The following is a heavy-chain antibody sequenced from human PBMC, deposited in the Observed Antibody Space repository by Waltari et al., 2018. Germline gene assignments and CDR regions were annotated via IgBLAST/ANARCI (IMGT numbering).Heavy chain of an antibody. CDR3: AREGSGFDP. V-gene: IGHV3-48*01. J-gene: IGHJ5*02. CDR1: GFTFSTYN. CDR2: ISSSGDIT. Sequence: EVQLVESGGGLVQPGGSLRLSCAASGFTFSTYNFNWVRQAPGRGLQWVSFISSSGDITYYTDSVEGRFTISRDIAKNSLYLQMNSLRGEDTAVYYCAREGSGFDPWGQGTLVTVSS.